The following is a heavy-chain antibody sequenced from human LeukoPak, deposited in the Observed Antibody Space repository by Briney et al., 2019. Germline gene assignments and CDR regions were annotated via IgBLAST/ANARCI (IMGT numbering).Heavy chain of an antibody. V-gene: IGHV3-21*01. Sequence: KTGESLRLSCAASGFTFSSYSMNWLRQAPGKGLEWVSSVSSSRSYIYYADSVKGRFTISRDNAKNSLYLQMNSLRAEDTAVYYCARDAYGSGSSVDYWGQGTLVTVSS. CDR2: VSSSRSYI. J-gene: IGHJ4*02. D-gene: IGHD3-10*01. CDR3: ARDAYGSGSSVDY. CDR1: GFTFSSYS.